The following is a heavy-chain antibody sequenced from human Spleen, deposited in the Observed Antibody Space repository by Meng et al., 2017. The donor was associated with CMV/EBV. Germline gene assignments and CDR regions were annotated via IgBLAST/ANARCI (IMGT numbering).Heavy chain of an antibody. CDR1: GYTFADYY. CDR2: INPNSGGT. D-gene: IGHD2-8*01. J-gene: IGHJ5*02. CDR3: ARGGLGVVLMVSPIRNWFDP. V-gene: IGHV1-2*02. Sequence: ASVKVSCKASGYTFADYYMQWVRQVPGQGLEWMEWINPNSGGTNYAQKFQGRVTMTRDTSISTAYMELTSLRSDDTAVYYCARGGLGVVLMVSPIRNWFDPWGQGTLVTVSS.